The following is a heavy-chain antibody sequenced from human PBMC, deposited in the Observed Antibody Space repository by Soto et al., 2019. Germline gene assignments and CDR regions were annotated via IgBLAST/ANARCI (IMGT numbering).Heavy chain of an antibody. CDR1: GGSISSGGYS. CDR2: IYHSGST. CDR3: ARGGLVITFGGPRGWGFDY. V-gene: IGHV4-30-2*01. D-gene: IGHD3-16*01. Sequence: SETLSLTCAVSGGSISSGGYSWSWIRQPPGKGLEWIGYIYHSGSTYYNPSLKSRVTISVDTSKNQFSLKLSSVTAADTAVYYCARGGLVITFGGPRGWGFDYWGQGTLVTVSS. J-gene: IGHJ4*02.